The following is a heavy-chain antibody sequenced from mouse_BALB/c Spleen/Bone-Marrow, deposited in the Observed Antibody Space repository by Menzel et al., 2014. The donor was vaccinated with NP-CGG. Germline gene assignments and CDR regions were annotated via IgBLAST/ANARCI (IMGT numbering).Heavy chain of an antibody. Sequence: QVQLQQSGAELMKPGASVKISCKATGYTFSSYWIEWVKQRPGHGLEWIGEILAGSGSNKYNEKFKGKAIFTADTSSNTAYMQLSSLTSEDSAVYYCATARATSYYGMDYWGQGTPVTVSS. CDR1: GYTFSSYW. J-gene: IGHJ4*01. D-gene: IGHD3-1*01. V-gene: IGHV1-9*01. CDR2: ILAGSGSN. CDR3: ATARATSYYGMDY.